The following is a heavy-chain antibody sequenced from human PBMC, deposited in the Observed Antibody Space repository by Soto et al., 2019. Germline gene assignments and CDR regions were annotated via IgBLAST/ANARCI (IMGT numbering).Heavy chain of an antibody. J-gene: IGHJ4*02. V-gene: IGHV3-23*01. CDR1: GFTFSSYA. Sequence: GGSLRLSCAASGFTFSSYAMSWVRQAPGKGLEWVSGISGSGGYTYADSVKGRFTISRDNSKNTLYLQMNSQRAEDTAVYYCAKDGFRIAAPFVYWGQGTLVTVSS. D-gene: IGHD6-13*01. CDR2: ISGSGGYT. CDR3: AKDGFRIAAPFVY.